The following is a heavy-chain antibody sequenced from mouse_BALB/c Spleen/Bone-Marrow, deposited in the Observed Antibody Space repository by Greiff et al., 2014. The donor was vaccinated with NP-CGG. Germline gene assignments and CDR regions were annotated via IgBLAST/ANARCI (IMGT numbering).Heavy chain of an antibody. Sequence: VQLVESGSVLVRPGASVKLSCKVSGYTFTSSWMHWAKQRPGKGFEWIGEIHPNSGNTNYNEKFKGKATLTVDTSSSTAYLYLSSLTSEDSAVYYCARELGRGYYFDYWGQGTTLTVSS. CDR1: GYTFTSSW. D-gene: IGHD4-1*01. CDR2: IHPNSGNT. V-gene: IGHV1S130*01. J-gene: IGHJ2*01. CDR3: ARELGRGYYFDY.